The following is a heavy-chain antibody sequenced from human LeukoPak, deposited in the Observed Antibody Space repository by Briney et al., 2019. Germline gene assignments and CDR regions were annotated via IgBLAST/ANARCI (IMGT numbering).Heavy chain of an antibody. V-gene: IGHV3-66*04. CDR3: ARLTALRWGWFDP. J-gene: IGHJ5*02. CDR1: GFTFSRNG. Sequence: GGSLRLSCAASGFTFSRNGMTWVRQAPGKGLEWVSVIYSGGSTYYADSLKGRFTISRDNAKDSLYPQMNSLRAEDTAVYYCARLTALRWGWFDPWGQGTLVTVSS. D-gene: IGHD5-12*01. CDR2: IYSGGST.